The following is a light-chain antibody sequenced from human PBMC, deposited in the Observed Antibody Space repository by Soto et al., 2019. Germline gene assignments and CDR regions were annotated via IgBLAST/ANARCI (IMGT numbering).Light chain of an antibody. Sequence: EIVLTQSPATLYLSPGERATLSCRASQSVSSYLAWYQQKPGQAPRLLIYDASNRATDIPARFSGSGSGTDFTLTIGRRELEEFAVYYCQQRSKGPRTFGQGTKVEI. CDR2: DAS. CDR3: QQRSKGPRT. V-gene: IGKV3-11*01. J-gene: IGKJ1*01. CDR1: QSVSSY.